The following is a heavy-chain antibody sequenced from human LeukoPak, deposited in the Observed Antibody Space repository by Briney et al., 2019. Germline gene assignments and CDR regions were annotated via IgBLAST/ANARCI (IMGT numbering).Heavy chain of an antibody. CDR2: ISSSGNTI. CDR1: GFTFSSYS. V-gene: IGHV3-48*04. Sequence: QPGGSLRLSCAASGFTFSSYSMNWVRQAPGKGLEWVSYISSSGNTIYYADSVKGRFTISRDNSKNTLYLQMNSLRAEDTAVYYCARGYSSSWYAVGFDYWGQGTLVTVSS. D-gene: IGHD6-13*01. CDR3: ARGYSSSWYAVGFDY. J-gene: IGHJ4*02.